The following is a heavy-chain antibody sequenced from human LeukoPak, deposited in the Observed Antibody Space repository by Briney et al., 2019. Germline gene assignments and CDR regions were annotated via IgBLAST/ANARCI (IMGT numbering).Heavy chain of an antibody. Sequence: GGSLRLSCAASGFTLSSSWMTWVRQAPGKGLEWVAVIRPDGSEAAYVDSVIGRFTISRDNAKNSLFLQMISLRVEDTAVYYCTRDRAYKTFDYWGQGALVTVSS. CDR3: TRDRAYKTFDY. CDR1: GFTLSSSW. D-gene: IGHD3-16*01. J-gene: IGHJ4*02. CDR2: IRPDGSEA. V-gene: IGHV3-7*04.